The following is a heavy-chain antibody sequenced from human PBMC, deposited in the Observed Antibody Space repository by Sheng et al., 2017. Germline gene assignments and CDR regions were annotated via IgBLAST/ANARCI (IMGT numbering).Heavy chain of an antibody. D-gene: IGHD4-4*01. CDR2: ISYSGST. CDR1: GVSISSSIYY. V-gene: IGHV4-39*07. Sequence: QLQLQESGPGLVKPSETLSLTCTVSGVSISSSIYYWGWIRQPPGKGLEWIGTISYSGSTYFNPSLNSRVTISIDTSKNQFSLKLNSVTAADTAVYYCASHRVGSYYSAFSFWG. J-gene: IGHJ2*01. CDR3: ASHRVGSYYSAFSF.